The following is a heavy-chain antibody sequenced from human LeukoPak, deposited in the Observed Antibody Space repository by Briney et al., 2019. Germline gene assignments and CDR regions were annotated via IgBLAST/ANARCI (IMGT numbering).Heavy chain of an antibody. Sequence: GGSLRLSCAASGFTFSSFGMHWVRQAPGKGLEWVAVISYDGSNKYYADSVKGRFTISRDNSKNTLYLQMNSLRAEDTAVYYCAKEGGNGYSCGPDYWGQGTLVTVSS. CDR3: AKEGGNGYSCGPDY. D-gene: IGHD5-18*01. V-gene: IGHV3-30*18. J-gene: IGHJ4*02. CDR2: ISYDGSNK. CDR1: GFTFSSFG.